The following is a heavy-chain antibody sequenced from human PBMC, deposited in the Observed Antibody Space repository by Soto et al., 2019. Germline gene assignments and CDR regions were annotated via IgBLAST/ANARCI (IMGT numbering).Heavy chain of an antibody. CDR1: GGSISSGGYY. CDR2: IYQSGTP. Sequence: QEQLQESGPGLVKPSDTLSLTCTVSGGSISSGGYYWSWIRQYPGKGLEWIAYIYQSGTPYYNPSLKSRATISIARSKNQFSLMLDSVTGADTAVYYCARDLRLDSWGPGTLVTVSS. V-gene: IGHV4-31*03. D-gene: IGHD2-21*02. CDR3: ARDLRLDS. J-gene: IGHJ4*02.